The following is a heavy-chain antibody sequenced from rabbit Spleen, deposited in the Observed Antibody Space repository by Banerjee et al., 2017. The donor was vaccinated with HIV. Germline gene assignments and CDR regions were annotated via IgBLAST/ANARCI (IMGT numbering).Heavy chain of an antibody. CDR3: ARETSSGWGVLLYYFNL. V-gene: IGHV1S45*01. D-gene: IGHD4-1*01. J-gene: IGHJ4*01. CDR2: INVYTGKP. CDR1: GFSFSDRDV. Sequence: QEQLVESGGGLVKPEGSLTLTCKASGFSFSDRDVMCWVRQAPGKGLQWIACINVYTGKPVYATWAKGRFTISRTSSTTVTLQMTSLTVADTATYFCARETSSGWGVLLYYFNLWGPGTLVTVS.